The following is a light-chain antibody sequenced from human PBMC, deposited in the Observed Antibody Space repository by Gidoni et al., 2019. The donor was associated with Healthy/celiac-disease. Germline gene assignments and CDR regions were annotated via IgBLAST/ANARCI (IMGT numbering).Light chain of an antibody. Sequence: ELVMTQSPATLSVSPGERATLSCRASQRVNSNLALYQQKPGQAPRLLSYGASTRATGIPDRVRGSWSGTEFTLTISSLQSEDFAVYFFQPYNNWPPLNTFGQGTKLEIK. CDR2: GAS. CDR1: QRVNSN. J-gene: IGKJ2*01. V-gene: IGKV3-15*01. CDR3: QPYNNWPPLNT.